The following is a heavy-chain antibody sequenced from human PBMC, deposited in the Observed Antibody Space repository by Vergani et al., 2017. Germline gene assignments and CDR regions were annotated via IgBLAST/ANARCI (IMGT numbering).Heavy chain of an antibody. V-gene: IGHV1-69*01. Sequence: QVQLVQSGAEVKKPGSSVKVSCKASGGTFSSYAISWVRQAPGQGLEWMGGIIPIFGTANYAQKFQGRVTITADESTSTAYMGLSSLRSEDTAVSYCARAGIVVVVAANDYYMDVWGKGTTVTVSS. J-gene: IGHJ6*03. D-gene: IGHD2-15*01. CDR2: IIPIFGTA. CDR1: GGTFSSYA. CDR3: ARAGIVVVVAANDYYMDV.